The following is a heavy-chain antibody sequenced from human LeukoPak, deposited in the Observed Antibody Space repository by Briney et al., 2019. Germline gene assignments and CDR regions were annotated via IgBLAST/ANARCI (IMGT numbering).Heavy chain of an antibody. D-gene: IGHD4-17*01. CDR2: INPSGGST. CDR3: ARDLTRRAKLGYGDYYYGMDV. CDR1: GYTFTSYY. Sequence: GASVKVSCKASGYTFTSYYMHWVRQAPGQGLEWMGIINPSGGSTSYAQKFQGRVTMTRDTSTSTVYMELSSLRSEDTAVYYCARDLTRRAKLGYGDYYYGMDVWGKGTTVTVSS. V-gene: IGHV1-46*01. J-gene: IGHJ6*04.